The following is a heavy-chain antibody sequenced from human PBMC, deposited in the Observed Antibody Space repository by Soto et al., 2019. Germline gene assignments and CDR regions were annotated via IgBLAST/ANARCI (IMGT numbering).Heavy chain of an antibody. CDR3: ARLMGTSFDL. CDR2: ISYDESDE. V-gene: IGHV3-30*03. Sequence: GGSLRLSCAASGFTFSSYGMHWVRQAPGKGLEWVAVISYDESDEYYADSVKGRFTISRDDSKNSLSLQMNSLKTEDTAVYFCARLMGTSFDLWGQGTLVTVSS. J-gene: IGHJ4*02. CDR1: GFTFSSYG. D-gene: IGHD2-8*01.